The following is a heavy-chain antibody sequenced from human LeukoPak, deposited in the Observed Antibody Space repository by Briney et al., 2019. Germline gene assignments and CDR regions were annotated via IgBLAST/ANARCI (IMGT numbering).Heavy chain of an antibody. CDR3: ARHIAATDYLDY. J-gene: IGHJ4*02. Sequence: GESLKISCQASGYTFNNYWIGWVRQMPGKGLEWMGIIYPGDSDTRYSPSFQGQVTISADKSISTAYLQWSSLKASDTAMYYCARHIAATDYLDYWGQGTLVTVSS. V-gene: IGHV5-51*01. CDR1: GYTFNNYW. D-gene: IGHD2-15*01. CDR2: IYPGDSDT.